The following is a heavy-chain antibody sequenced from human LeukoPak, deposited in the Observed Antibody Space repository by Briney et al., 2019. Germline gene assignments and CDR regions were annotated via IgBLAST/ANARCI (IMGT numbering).Heavy chain of an antibody. CDR1: GYTFTGYY. CDR2: INPNSGGT. Sequence: ASVKVSCKASGYTFTGYYMPWVRQAPGQGLEWMGWINPNSGGTNYAQKFQGRVTMTRDTSISTAYMELSRLRSDDTAVYYCARDSSGNTYYYYYMDVWGKGTTVTVSS. CDR3: ARDSSGNTYYYYYMDV. V-gene: IGHV1-2*02. D-gene: IGHD6-6*01. J-gene: IGHJ6*03.